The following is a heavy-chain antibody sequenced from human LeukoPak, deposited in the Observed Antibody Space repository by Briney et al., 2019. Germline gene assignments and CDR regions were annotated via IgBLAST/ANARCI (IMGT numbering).Heavy chain of an antibody. V-gene: IGHV3-23*01. CDR1: GFTFSTYD. CDR2: ISTNSANT. Sequence: GGTLRLSCAASGFTFSTYDMNWVRQAPGKGLEWVSTISTNSANTYYTDSVKGRFTISRDNSKDTLFMQMNSLRAEGTAVYYCAKGQSTIATRSFDSWGQGTLVTVSS. J-gene: IGHJ4*02. D-gene: IGHD6-6*01. CDR3: AKGQSTIATRSFDS.